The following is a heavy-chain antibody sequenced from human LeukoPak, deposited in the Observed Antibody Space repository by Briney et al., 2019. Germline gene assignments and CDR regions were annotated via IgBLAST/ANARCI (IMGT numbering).Heavy chain of an antibody. V-gene: IGHV1-18*01. CDR2: ISAYNGNT. CDR1: GYTFTSYG. D-gene: IGHD2-2*01. CDR3: AKDQSSTGYCSSTSCYDNWFDP. Sequence: ASVKVSCKASGYTFTSYGISWVRQAPGQGLEWMGWISAYNGNTNYAQKLQGRVTMTTDTSTSTAYMELRSLRSDDTAVYYCAKDQSSTGYCSSTSCYDNWFDPWGQGTLVTVSS. J-gene: IGHJ5*02.